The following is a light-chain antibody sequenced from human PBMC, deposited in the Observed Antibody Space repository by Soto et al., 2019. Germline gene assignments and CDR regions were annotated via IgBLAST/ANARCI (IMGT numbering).Light chain of an antibody. Sequence: DIQMTQSPSTLSASVGDRVTITCRASPSISTWLAWYQQKPGKAPKLLIYDASSLESGVPSRFSGSGSGTEFALTISSLQPEDSATYYCQHYNSYSEAFGQGTKVDIK. CDR2: DAS. J-gene: IGKJ1*01. CDR1: PSISTW. CDR3: QHYNSYSEA. V-gene: IGKV1-5*01.